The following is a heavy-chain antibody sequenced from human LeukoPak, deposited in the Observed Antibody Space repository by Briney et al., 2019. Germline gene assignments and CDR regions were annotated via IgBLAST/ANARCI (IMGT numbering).Heavy chain of an antibody. CDR3: ARDHDGYYYDSSGPVYGMDV. D-gene: IGHD3-22*01. CDR2: INPSGGST. CDR1: GYTFTSYY. Sequence: ASVKVSCKASGYTFTSYYMHWVRQAPGQGLEWMGIINPSGGSTSYAQKFQGRVTMTRDTSTSTVYMELSSLRSEDTAVYYCARDHDGYYYDSSGPVYGMDVWGQGTTVTVSS. J-gene: IGHJ6*02. V-gene: IGHV1-46*01.